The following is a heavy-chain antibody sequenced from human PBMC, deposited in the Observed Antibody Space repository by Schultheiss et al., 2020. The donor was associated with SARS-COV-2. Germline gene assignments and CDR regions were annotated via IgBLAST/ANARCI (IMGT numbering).Heavy chain of an antibody. Sequence: GGSLRLSCAASGFTFSRYAMTWVRQAPGKGLEWVSAISGSGGSTYYADSVKGRFTISRDNSKNTLYLQMNSLRAEDTAVYYCAKYTATPYYFDYWGQGTLVTVSS. V-gene: IGHV3-23*01. CDR3: AKYTATPYYFDY. CDR1: GFTFSRYA. D-gene: IGHD2-15*01. CDR2: ISGSGGST. J-gene: IGHJ4*02.